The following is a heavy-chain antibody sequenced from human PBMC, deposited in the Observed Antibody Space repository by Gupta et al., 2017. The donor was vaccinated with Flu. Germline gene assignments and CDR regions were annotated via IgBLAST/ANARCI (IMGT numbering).Heavy chain of an antibody. J-gene: IGHJ4*02. CDR2: NYYSGST. D-gene: IGHD3-3*01. V-gene: IGHV4-39*01. CDR1: GGSISSSSYY. CDR3: VGGERETNERGKYYDCWSGYSYDYYFDY. Sequence: QLQLQESGPGLVKPSETLSLTCTVSGGSISSSSYYWGWIRQPPGKGLEWIGSNYYSGSTYYNPSLKSRDTLSVDKSKNQFSLKLSSVPAADTAVYYWVGGERETNERGKYYDCWSGYSYDYYFDYWGQGTLVTVSS.